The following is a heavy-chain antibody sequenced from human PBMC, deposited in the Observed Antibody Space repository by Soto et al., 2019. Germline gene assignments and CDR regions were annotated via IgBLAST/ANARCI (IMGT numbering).Heavy chain of an antibody. V-gene: IGHV3-21*01. CDR1: GFTFSSYA. CDR2: ISSSSSYI. Sequence: WVSLRLSCLASGFTFSSYAMFWVRQAPGKGLEWVSSISSSSSYIYYADSVKGRFTISRDNAKNSLYLQMNSLRAEDTAVYYCARDPLTDAFDIWGQGTMVTVSS. CDR3: ARDPLTDAFDI. J-gene: IGHJ3*02.